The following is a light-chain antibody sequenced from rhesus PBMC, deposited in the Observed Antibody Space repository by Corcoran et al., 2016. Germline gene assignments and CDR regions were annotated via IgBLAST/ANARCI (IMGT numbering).Light chain of an antibody. CDR3: PPSSSRPWT. V-gene: IGKV1-22*01. CDR1: QGKSSW. Sequence: DIQMTQSPSSLFASVGDTVTITCRASQGKSSWSAWYQQKPGKAPKLLIYKAARLQSGVPSRFSGSGSGTDFTLTISSLRSEVFATYCCPPSSSRPWTFDQGSKVELK. CDR2: KAA. J-gene: IGKJ1*01.